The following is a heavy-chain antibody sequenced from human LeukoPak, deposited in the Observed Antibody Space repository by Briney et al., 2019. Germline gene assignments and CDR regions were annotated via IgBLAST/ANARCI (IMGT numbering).Heavy chain of an antibody. Sequence: GGSLRLSCAASGFPFNSHWMHWVRQAPGEGLVWVSRISSDGSSRSCADSVKGRFTISRDNAKNTLYLEMNSLRDEDTAIYYCVYSGNYRFDYWGQGTLVTVS. D-gene: IGHD1-26*01. CDR1: GFPFNSHW. CDR2: ISSDGSSR. V-gene: IGHV3-74*01. CDR3: VYSGNYRFDY. J-gene: IGHJ4*02.